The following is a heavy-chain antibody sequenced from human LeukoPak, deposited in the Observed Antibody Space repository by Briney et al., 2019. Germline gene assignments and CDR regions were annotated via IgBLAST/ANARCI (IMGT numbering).Heavy chain of an antibody. D-gene: IGHD6-19*01. Sequence: KPGGSLRLSCAASGFIFTDYYMSWVRQAPGKGLEWVSFIYSGSTSTKYADSVKGRFSISRDNAKNTLYLHMNSLRAEDTAVYYCARGRLSSGWYDDWGQGTLVTVSS. CDR1: GFIFTDYY. CDR2: IYSGSTST. CDR3: ARGRLSSGWYDD. J-gene: IGHJ4*02. V-gene: IGHV3-11*06.